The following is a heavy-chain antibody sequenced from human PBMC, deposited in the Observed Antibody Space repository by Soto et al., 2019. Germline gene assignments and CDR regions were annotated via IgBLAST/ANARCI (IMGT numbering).Heavy chain of an antibody. CDR3: ARESEDLTSNFDY. Sequence: GGSLRLSCAASGFTFTRYSMNWVRQAPGKGLEWVSSISSTTNYIYYADSMKGRFTVSRDNAKNSVYLEMNSLSAEVTAVYYCARESEDLTSNFDYWGQGTLVTVSS. J-gene: IGHJ4*02. CDR1: GFTFTRYS. CDR2: ISSTTNYI. V-gene: IGHV3-21*01.